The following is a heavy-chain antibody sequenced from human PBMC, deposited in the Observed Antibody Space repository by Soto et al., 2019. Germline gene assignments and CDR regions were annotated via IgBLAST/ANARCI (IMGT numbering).Heavy chain of an antibody. Sequence: PSETLSLTCTVSGDSMSSSNWWTWVRQPPGKGLEWIGEAHHSGRTNYNPSLKSRVTISVDRSQNLFSLKLASVTAADTGIYYCAREVPGLREVNRNWFDPWGQGTLVTVSS. CDR1: GDSMSSSNW. D-gene: IGHD3-10*01. CDR2: AHHSGRT. J-gene: IGHJ5*02. CDR3: AREVPGLREVNRNWFDP. V-gene: IGHV4-4*02.